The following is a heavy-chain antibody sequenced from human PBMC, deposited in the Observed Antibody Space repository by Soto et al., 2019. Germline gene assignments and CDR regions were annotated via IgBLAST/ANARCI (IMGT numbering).Heavy chain of an antibody. Sequence: SETLSLTCTVSGGSISSYYWSWIRQPPGKGLEWIGYIYYSASTNYSPSLKSRVTISVDTSKNQFSLNLSSVTAADTAVYYCARQAYGAEYYYGMAVWGQGTTVTVSS. CDR2: IYYSAST. CDR1: GGSISSYY. CDR3: ARQAYGAEYYYGMAV. J-gene: IGHJ6*02. D-gene: IGHD4-17*01. V-gene: IGHV4-59*01.